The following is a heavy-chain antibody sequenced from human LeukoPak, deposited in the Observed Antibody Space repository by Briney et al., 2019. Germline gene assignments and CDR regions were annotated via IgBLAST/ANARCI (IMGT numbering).Heavy chain of an antibody. D-gene: IGHD3-22*01. CDR1: VYTFTIYG. CDR3: ARVGRGSGYHLFDY. V-gene: IGHV1-18*01. J-gene: IGHJ4*02. CDR2: ISAYNGNT. Sequence: ASVKVSCTSSVYTFTIYGISWVRQAPGQGLEWMGWISAYNGNTNYAQKLQGRVTMTTDTSTSTAYMELRSLRSDDTAVYYCARVGRGSGYHLFDYWGQGTLVTVSS.